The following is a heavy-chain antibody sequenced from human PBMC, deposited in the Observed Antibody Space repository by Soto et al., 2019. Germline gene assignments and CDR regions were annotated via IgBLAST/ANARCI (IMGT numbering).Heavy chain of an antibody. CDR1: GYTFTMYG. Sequence: ASVKVSCKASGYTFTMYGISGVLQSPLQWLDGMGCISAYNGNTNYAQKLQGRVTMTTDTSTSTAYMELRSLRSDDTAVYYCARDSIEASNDYGDSTPIYYYYYGMDVWGQGTTVTVSS. CDR2: ISAYNGNT. V-gene: IGHV1-18*04. J-gene: IGHJ6*02. CDR3: ARDSIEASNDYGDSTPIYYYYYGMDV. D-gene: IGHD4-17*01.